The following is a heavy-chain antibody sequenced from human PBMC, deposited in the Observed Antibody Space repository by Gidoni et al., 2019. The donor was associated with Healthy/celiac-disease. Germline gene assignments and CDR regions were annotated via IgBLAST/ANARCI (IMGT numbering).Heavy chain of an antibody. CDR1: GGSISSSRYY. Sequence: QLQLQESGPGLVKPSETLSLTCTVSGGSISSSRYYWGWIRQPPGKGLEWIGSIYYSGSHYYNPSVKSRGTKAVDTAKNQFSLKLSFWNAADTAGYYCASLEYYYGVVSYYNAIDYWGPGTLVTVS. CDR3: ASLEYYYGVVSYYNAIDY. CDR2: IYYSGSH. D-gene: IGHD3-10*01. J-gene: IGHJ4*02. V-gene: IGHV4-39*01.